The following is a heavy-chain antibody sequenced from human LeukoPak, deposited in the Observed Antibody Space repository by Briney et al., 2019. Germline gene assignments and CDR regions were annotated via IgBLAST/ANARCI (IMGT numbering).Heavy chain of an antibody. V-gene: IGHV5-10-1*01. Sequence: GESLKISCKGSGYSFPSYWISWVRQMPGKGLEWMGKIDPSDSYTDYSPPFQGHITISADKSISTAYLQWSSLKASDTAIYYCARLEHSSTWYRDWGQGTLVTVSS. CDR3: ARLEHSSTWYRD. CDR2: IDPSDSYT. D-gene: IGHD6-13*01. J-gene: IGHJ4*02. CDR1: GYSFPSYW.